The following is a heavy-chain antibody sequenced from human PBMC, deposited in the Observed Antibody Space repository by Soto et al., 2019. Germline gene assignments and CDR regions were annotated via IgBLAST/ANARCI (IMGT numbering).Heavy chain of an antibody. J-gene: IGHJ5*02. CDR1: GITYTTYA. Sequence: QVQLVQSGAEVKKPGASVKVSCKASGITYTTYAIHWVRQATGQGLEWMGWINTGNGNTRYSQRIQGRVTLTTDTSANTAYMDLSSLTSEDTAGYYFARAISGYVTWGQGTLITVSS. CDR3: ARAISGYVT. CDR2: INTGNGNT. V-gene: IGHV1-3*04. D-gene: IGHD5-12*01.